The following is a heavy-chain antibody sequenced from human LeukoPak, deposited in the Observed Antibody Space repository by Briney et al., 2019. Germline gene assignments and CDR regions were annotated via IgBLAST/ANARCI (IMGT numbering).Heavy chain of an antibody. Sequence: PGGSLRLSCAASGFTFDDYAMHWVRQAPGKGLEWVSGISWNSGSIGYADSVKGRFTISRDNAKNSLYLQMNSLRAEDTALYYCAKDLNWDSSGLYFDYWGQGTLVTVSS. CDR1: GFTFDDYA. CDR3: AKDLNWDSSGLYFDY. D-gene: IGHD6-19*01. CDR2: ISWNSGSI. J-gene: IGHJ4*02. V-gene: IGHV3-9*01.